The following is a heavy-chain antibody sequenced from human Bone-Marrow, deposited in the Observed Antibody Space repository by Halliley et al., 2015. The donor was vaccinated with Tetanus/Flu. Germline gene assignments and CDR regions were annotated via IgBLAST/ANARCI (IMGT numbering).Heavy chain of an antibody. V-gene: IGHV5-51*01. CDR3: ARHKGHCSSAICDGPDY. CDR1: GYSFGSYW. Sequence: QLVQSGAEVQKPGEALKISCKGSGYSFGSYWIAWVRQMPGKGLEWMGIIYPGDSDTRYSPSFQGQVTISVDKSISTAYLQWSSLQASDTAMYYCARHKGHCSSAICDGPDYWGQGTLVTVSS. D-gene: IGHD2-2*01. J-gene: IGHJ4*02. CDR2: IYPGDSDT.